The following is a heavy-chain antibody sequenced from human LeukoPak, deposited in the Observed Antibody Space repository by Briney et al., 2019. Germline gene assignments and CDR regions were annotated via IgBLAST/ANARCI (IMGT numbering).Heavy chain of an antibody. CDR3: ARGSYPFYDILTGYCCAFDI. CDR2: ISSSSSYT. D-gene: IGHD3-9*01. CDR1: GFTFSDYY. Sequence: PGGSLRLSCAAPGFTFSDYYMSWIRQAPGKALDCASYISSSSSYTNDADSVKGRFTISRDNAKNSLYLQMNSLRAEDTAVYYCARGSYPFYDILTGYCCAFDIWGQGTMVTVSS. J-gene: IGHJ3*02. V-gene: IGHV3-11*06.